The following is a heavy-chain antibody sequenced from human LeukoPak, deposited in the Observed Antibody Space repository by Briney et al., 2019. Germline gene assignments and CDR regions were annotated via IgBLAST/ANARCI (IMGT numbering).Heavy chain of an antibody. CDR2: INSNGGST. Sequence: GGSLRLSCSASGFTISNYAMHWVRQAPGKGLEYVSGINSNGGSTYYADSVKGRFTISRDNSKNTLYVQMSSLRAEDTAVYYCVKVPLRPYYFDYWGPGTLVTVSS. CDR3: VKVPLRPYYFDY. J-gene: IGHJ4*02. CDR1: GFTISNYA. V-gene: IGHV3-64*05.